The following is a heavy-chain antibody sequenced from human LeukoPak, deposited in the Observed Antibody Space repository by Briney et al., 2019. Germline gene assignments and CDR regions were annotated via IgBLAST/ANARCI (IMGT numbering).Heavy chain of an antibody. CDR1: GFTFSSYT. J-gene: IGHJ4*02. CDR3: TRDFDFSSAI. CDR2: ITTSDGNT. V-gene: IGHV3-23*01. D-gene: IGHD3-3*01. Sequence: PGGSLRLSCAASGFTFSSYTMSWVRQAPGKGLEWVSTITTSDGNTYYADSVKGRFTVSRDNSKNTLFLQMNSLRAEDTAVYYCTRDFDFSSAIWGQGTLVTVSS.